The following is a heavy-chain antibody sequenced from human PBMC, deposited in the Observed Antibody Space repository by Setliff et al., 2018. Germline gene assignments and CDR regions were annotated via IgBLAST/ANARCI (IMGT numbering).Heavy chain of an antibody. CDR1: GSTFSSYW. D-gene: IGHD3-10*01. J-gene: IGHJ6*03. Sequence: GESLKISCAASGSTFSSYWMSWVRQAPGKGLEWVANRKQDGSEKYYVDSVKGRFTIDRDSAKNALHLQMNSLRAEDTAVYYCAREGKEGFGELPDYYYYYMDVWGKGTTVTVSS. CDR3: AREGKEGFGELPDYYYYYMDV. V-gene: IGHV3-7*01. CDR2: RKQDGSEK.